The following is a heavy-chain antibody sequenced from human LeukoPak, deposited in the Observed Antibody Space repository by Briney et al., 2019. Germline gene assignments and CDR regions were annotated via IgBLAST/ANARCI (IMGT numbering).Heavy chain of an antibody. CDR3: ATVAVIRGVTYFDY. V-gene: IGHV4-59*01. D-gene: IGHD3-10*01. Sequence: SETLSLTCTVSGGSISSYYWSWIRQPPGKGLEWIAYLFYSGSTDYNPSLESRVTISVDTSKNQFSLKLRSVTAADTAVYYCATVAVIRGVTYFDYWGQGTLVTVS. J-gene: IGHJ4*02. CDR2: LFYSGST. CDR1: GGSISSYY.